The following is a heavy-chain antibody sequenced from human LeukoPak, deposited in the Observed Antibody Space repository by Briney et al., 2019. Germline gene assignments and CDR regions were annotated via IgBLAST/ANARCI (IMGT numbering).Heavy chain of an antibody. J-gene: IGHJ3*02. D-gene: IGHD6-13*01. Sequence: GESLKISCKGSGYSFTSYGIGWVRQMPGKGLEWMGIIYPGDSDTRYSPSFQGQDTISADKSISTAYLQWSSLKASDTAMYYCAASIAAAARNTFDIWGQGTKVTVSS. CDR3: AASIAAAARNTFDI. CDR2: IYPGDSDT. CDR1: GYSFTSYG. V-gene: IGHV5-51*01.